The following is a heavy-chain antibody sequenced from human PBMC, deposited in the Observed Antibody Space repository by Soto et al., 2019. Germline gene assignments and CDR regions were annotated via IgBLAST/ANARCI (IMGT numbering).Heavy chain of an antibody. CDR1: GGSISSSSYY. CDR2: IYYSGST. CDR3: ARLGYDSSGYYSDY. J-gene: IGHJ4*02. D-gene: IGHD3-22*01. Sequence: QLQLQESGPGLVKPSETLSLTCTVSGGSISSSSYYWGWIRQPPGKGLEWIGSIYYSGSTYYNPSRKSRVPISADTSKNQFSLKLSSVTAADTAVYYCARLGYDSSGYYSDYWGQGTLVTVSS. V-gene: IGHV4-39*01.